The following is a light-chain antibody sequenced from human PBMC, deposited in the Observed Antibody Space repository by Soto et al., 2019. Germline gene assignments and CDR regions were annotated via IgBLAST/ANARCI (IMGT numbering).Light chain of an antibody. CDR3: QQCDSTPQT. J-gene: IGKJ4*01. CDR1: QSINSH. CDR2: TTS. V-gene: IGKV1-39*01. Sequence: DIQMTQSPSSLSASVGDRVTITCRASQSINSHLNWYQQKPGKPPKLLIHTTSSLQSGVPSRFSGSGTGTDFTLTISRLQFEDFATYYCQQCDSTPQTFGGGTKVEI.